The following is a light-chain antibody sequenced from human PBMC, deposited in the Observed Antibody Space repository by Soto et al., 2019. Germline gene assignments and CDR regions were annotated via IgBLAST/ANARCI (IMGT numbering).Light chain of an antibody. CDR1: QSVRRN. Sequence: EIVMTQSPATLSVSPGERATLSCRASQSVRRNLAWYQQRPGQPPRLLIYGTSTRATDIPARFSGSGSGTEFTLTISSLQSEDFAVYYCQQYHNWPITFGQGTRLEIK. CDR2: GTS. V-gene: IGKV3D-15*01. J-gene: IGKJ5*01. CDR3: QQYHNWPIT.